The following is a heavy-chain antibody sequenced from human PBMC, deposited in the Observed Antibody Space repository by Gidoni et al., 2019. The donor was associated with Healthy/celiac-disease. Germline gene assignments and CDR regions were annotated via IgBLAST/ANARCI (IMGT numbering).Heavy chain of an antibody. CDR1: GGPISSSRYY. J-gene: IGHJ5*02. CDR3: ARGLSSEQWLVQGNWFDP. D-gene: IGHD6-19*01. Sequence: QLQLQESGPGLVKPSEALALTCPVSGGPISSSRYYWGWIRQPPGKGLEWIGGCYYRWSTDYNPSLKSRVTISVDTSKNQFSLKLSSVTAADTAVYYCARGLSSEQWLVQGNWFDPWGQGTLVTVSS. CDR2: CYYRWST. V-gene: IGHV4-39*01.